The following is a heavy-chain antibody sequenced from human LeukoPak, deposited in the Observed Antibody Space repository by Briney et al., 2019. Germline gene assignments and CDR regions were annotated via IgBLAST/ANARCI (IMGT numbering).Heavy chain of an antibody. V-gene: IGHV4-39*01. D-gene: IGHD3-3*01. CDR3: ARQGPMDTVGYYFFFDF. Sequence: PSETLSLTCTVSGGSISSSSYYWGWIRQPPGKGLEWIASIYDSRSTYYNPSLKSRLTISVDTSKNQFSLRLSSVTAADTAVYYCARQGPMDTVGYYFFFDFWGQGTLVAVSS. CDR2: IYDSRST. J-gene: IGHJ4*02. CDR1: GGSISSSSYY.